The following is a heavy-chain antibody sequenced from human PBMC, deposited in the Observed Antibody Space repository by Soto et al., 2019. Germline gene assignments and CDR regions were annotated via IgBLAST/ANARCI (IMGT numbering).Heavy chain of an antibody. D-gene: IGHD6-19*01. Sequence: SETLSLTCTVSGGSISSSSYYWGWIRQPPGKGLEWIGSIYYSGSTYYNPSLKSRVTISVDTSKNQFSLKLSSVTAADTAVYYCARPIAEAPAGWFDPWGQGTLVTVSS. CDR1: GGSISSSSYY. V-gene: IGHV4-39*01. CDR2: IYYSGST. J-gene: IGHJ5*02. CDR3: ARPIAEAPAGWFDP.